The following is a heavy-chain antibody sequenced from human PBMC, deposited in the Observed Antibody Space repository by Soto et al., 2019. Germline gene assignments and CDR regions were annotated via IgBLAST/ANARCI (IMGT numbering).Heavy chain of an antibody. V-gene: IGHV3-23*01. J-gene: IGHJ4*02. D-gene: IGHD3-3*01. Sequence: EVQLLESGGGFVQPGGSLRLSCAASVFTISSYTMSWVRQAPGKGLEWVSGISGSGRSTYYEESVKGRFTNSRDNSKNTLYLQMNSLGAEDTDVYYCAKYASDFWSHFDYWGQGTLVTVSS. CDR2: ISGSGRST. CDR1: VFTISSYT. CDR3: AKYASDFWSHFDY.